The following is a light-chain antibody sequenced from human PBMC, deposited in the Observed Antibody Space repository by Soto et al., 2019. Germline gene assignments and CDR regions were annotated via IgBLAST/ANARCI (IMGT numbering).Light chain of an antibody. V-gene: IGLV1-40*01. CDR3: QSYDSSLSVV. Sequence: QSVLTQPPSESGAPGQRVTISCTGSSSNIGAGYDVHWYQQLPGTAPKLLIYGNSNRPSGVPDRFSGSKSGTSASLAITGLQAEDEADYYCQSYDSSLSVVFGGGTKLTFL. CDR1: SSNIGAGYD. J-gene: IGLJ2*01. CDR2: GNS.